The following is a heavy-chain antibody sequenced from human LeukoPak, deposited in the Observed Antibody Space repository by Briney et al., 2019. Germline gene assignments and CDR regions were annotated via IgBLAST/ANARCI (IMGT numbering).Heavy chain of an antibody. CDR1: GYTFTSYY. J-gene: IGHJ5*02. Sequence: ASVKVSCKASGYTFTSYYMHWVRQAPGQGLEWMGIINPSGGSTSYAQKFQGRVTMTRDMSTSTVYMELSSLRSEDRAVYYCASEYTYPNWFDPSGQGSLVTVSS. CDR2: INPSGGST. CDR3: ASEYTYPNWFDP. V-gene: IGHV1-46*01. D-gene: IGHD2/OR15-2a*01.